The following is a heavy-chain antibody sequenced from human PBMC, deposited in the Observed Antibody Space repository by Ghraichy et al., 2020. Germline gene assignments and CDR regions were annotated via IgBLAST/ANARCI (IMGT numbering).Heavy chain of an antibody. CDR1: GYTFTSYG. CDR2: ISAYNGNT. CDR3: ARVPHPTKPIAYDFWSDYGMDV. Sequence: VKVSCKASGYTFTSYGISWVRQAPGQGLEWMGWISAYNGNTNYAQKLQGRVTMTTDTSTSTAYMELRSLRSDDTAVYYCARVPHPTKPIAYDFWSDYGMDVWGQGTTVTVSS. D-gene: IGHD3-3*01. V-gene: IGHV1-18*01. J-gene: IGHJ6*02.